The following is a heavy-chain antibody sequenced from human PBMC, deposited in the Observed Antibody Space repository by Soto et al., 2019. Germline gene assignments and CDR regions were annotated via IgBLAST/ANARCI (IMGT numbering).Heavy chain of an antibody. CDR1: TFPFSSYV. V-gene: IGHV3-23*01. D-gene: IGHD2-21*01. CDR3: TMTIGLYIYSRDV. J-gene: IGHJ6*04. CDR2: ITGDGTTT. Sequence: EVYLLESGGGFVQPGESLRLSCAASTFPFSSYVMHWFRQAPGKGLEWVSAITGDGTTTYYADSVKGRFTISRDNSKNTLYLQIRILRDNHRAMYYCTMTIGLYIYSRDVWGNGPAVTVSA.